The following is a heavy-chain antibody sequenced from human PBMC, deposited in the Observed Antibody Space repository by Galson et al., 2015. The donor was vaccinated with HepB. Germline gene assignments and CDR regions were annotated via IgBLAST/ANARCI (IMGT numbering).Heavy chain of an antibody. CDR2: INAYNGNT. Sequence: SVKVSCKASGYTFTRNGISWVRQAPGQGLEWMGWINAYNGNTNYAQKLQGRVTMTTDTSTSTAYMELRSLRSDDTAVYYCARVVSGGAGMAPYYYYGMDVWGQGTTVTVSS. CDR1: GYTFTRNG. CDR3: ARVVSGGAGMAPYYYYGMDV. V-gene: IGHV1-18*01. J-gene: IGHJ6*02. D-gene: IGHD5-18*01.